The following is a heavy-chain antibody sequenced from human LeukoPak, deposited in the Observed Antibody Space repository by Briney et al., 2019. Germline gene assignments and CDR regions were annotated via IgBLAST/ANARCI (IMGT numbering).Heavy chain of an antibody. Sequence: SQTLSLTCTVSGGSISSGSYYWSWIRQPAGKGREWIGRIYTSGSTNYNPSLKSRVTISVDTSKNQFSLKLSSVTAADTAVYYCARTSVGYSSSWYGQWEAFDIWGQGTMVTVSS. D-gene: IGHD6-13*01. V-gene: IGHV4-61*02. J-gene: IGHJ3*02. CDR1: GGSISSGSYY. CDR2: IYTSGST. CDR3: ARTSVGYSSSWYGQWEAFDI.